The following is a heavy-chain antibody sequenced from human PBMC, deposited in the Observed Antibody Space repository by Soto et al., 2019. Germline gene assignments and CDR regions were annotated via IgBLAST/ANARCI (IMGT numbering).Heavy chain of an antibody. Sequence: QVQLVQSGAEVKKPGSSVKVSCKASGGTFSSYAISWVRQAPGQGLEWMGGIIPIFGTANYAQNFQGRVTVPVYESTSTAYVELGSLRSEDTAVYYCAGDTDFDGSGSRYYSGMVVWGQGTTVTVSS. CDR1: GGTFSSYA. CDR3: AGDTDFDGSGSRYYSGMVV. D-gene: IGHD3-10*01. J-gene: IGHJ6*02. CDR2: IIPIFGTA. V-gene: IGHV1-69*01.